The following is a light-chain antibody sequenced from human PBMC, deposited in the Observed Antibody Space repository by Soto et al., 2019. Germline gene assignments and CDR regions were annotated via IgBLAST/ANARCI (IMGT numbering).Light chain of an antibody. V-gene: IGKV1-12*01. CDR1: QGISSW. CDR3: YETNRFPLT. CDR2: AAS. Sequence: DIQMTQSPSSVSASVGDRVTITCRASQGISSWLAWYQQKPGKDPKLQIYAASSLQSGVPSKFRGSVSGTDFSVTISSLQPEDFVTYYCYETNRFPLTLGGGIKVEL. J-gene: IGKJ4*01.